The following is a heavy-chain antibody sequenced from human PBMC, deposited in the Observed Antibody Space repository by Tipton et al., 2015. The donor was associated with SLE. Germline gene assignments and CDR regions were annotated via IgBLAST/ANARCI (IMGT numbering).Heavy chain of an antibody. CDR3: AREYYGSGHINTRGYFDY. V-gene: IGHV3-20*01. CDR1: GFTFDDYG. D-gene: IGHD3-10*01. Sequence: SLRLSCAASGFTFDDYGMSWVRQAPGKGLEWVSGINWNGGSISYADSVKGRFTIPRDNAKKSLYLQMNSLRAEDTALYHCAREYYGSGHINTRGYFDYRDPGTLLTVSS. CDR2: INWNGGSI. J-gene: IGHJ4*02.